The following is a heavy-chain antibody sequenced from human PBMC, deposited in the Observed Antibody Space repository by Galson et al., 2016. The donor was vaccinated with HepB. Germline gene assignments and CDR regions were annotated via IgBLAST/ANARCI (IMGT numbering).Heavy chain of an antibody. CDR1: GGSISSCSYY. CDR3: ARSKAPWFGESLFAY. J-gene: IGHJ4*02. V-gene: IGHV4-39*02. CDR2: IYYSGNT. D-gene: IGHD3-10*01. Sequence: SETLSLTCTVSGGSISSCSYYWGWIRQPPGKGLEWIGSIYYSGNTYYNPSLKSRVTISVDTSKNHFSLRLTSVTAADTAVYYCARSKAPWFGESLFAYWGQGTLVTVSS.